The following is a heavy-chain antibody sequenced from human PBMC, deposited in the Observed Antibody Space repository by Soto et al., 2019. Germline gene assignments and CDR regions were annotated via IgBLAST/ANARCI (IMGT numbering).Heavy chain of an antibody. CDR1: GFTSGNYG. J-gene: IGHJ4*02. D-gene: IGHD1-26*01. CDR3: AKSSLCGRSVCYFDL. Sequence: EVQLLESGGGLAQPGGSLRLSCAASGFTSGNYGMSWVRQAPGKGLEWVSGVSISGGNTYYADSAKGRFTISRDNSKSTLYLQMNGLRAEDTAVYYCAKSSLCGRSVCYFDLWGQGTLVTVSS. CDR2: VSISGGNT. V-gene: IGHV3-23*01.